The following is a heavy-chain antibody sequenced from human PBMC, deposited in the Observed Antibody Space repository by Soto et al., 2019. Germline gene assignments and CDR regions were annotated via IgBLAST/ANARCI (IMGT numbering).Heavy chain of an antibody. Sequence: HPGGSLRLSGPVSGFTFSSYEMDWVRQAPGRGLEWVSSILTSGKTIYYADSVRGRFTISRANAKNSLYLQMNSLRAEDTAVYFCARDPAIYSGKFDYGLDVWGRGTTVTVSS. V-gene: IGHV3-48*03. CDR2: ILTSGKTI. D-gene: IGHD4-4*01. CDR1: GFTFSSYE. CDR3: ARDPAIYSGKFDYGLDV. J-gene: IGHJ6*02.